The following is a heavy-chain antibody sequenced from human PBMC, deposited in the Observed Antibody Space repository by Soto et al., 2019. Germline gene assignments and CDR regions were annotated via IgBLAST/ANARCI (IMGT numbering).Heavy chain of an antibody. CDR3: ARQRGPFDY. Sequence: PGESLKISCKGSGYSFADYWINWVRQMPGKGLEWMGRIDPDDSYTIYSPSFQGHVTISADRSIGTAYLQWSSLKASDTAIYYCARQRGPFDYWGQGTLVTSPQ. J-gene: IGHJ4*02. CDR2: IDPDDSYT. CDR1: GYSFADYW. V-gene: IGHV5-10-1*01. D-gene: IGHD3-10*01.